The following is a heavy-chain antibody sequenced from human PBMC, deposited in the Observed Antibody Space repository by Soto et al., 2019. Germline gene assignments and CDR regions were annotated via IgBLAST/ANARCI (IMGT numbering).Heavy chain of an antibody. J-gene: IGHJ4*02. Sequence: EVQLLESGGGLVQPGGSLRVSCAASGFPFSSNALSWVRLAPGKGLEWVSTISGSDGSTYYAYPVKCRFTISRNSSRNTLYLQMNSLSADDTAVYYSAKEAADGLYYFDYWGQGTLVTVSS. D-gene: IGHD6-25*01. CDR2: ISGSDGST. V-gene: IGHV3-23*01. CDR1: GFPFSSNA. CDR3: AKEAADGLYYFDY.